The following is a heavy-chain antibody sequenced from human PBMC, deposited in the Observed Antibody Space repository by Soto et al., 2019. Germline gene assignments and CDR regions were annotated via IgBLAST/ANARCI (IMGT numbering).Heavy chain of an antibody. CDR1: GFIFSDYT. D-gene: IGHD6-13*01. Sequence: EVQLVESGGDLVQPGGSLRLSCAASGFIFSDYTMTWVRQAPGRGLEFVSHISSSGDAIFYAESVKGRFTVSRDNAKNSLYRQMNSLRDDDTAVYFCARDHGGSTWFVGVYYFFGIDVWGQGTAVTVSS. J-gene: IGHJ6*02. V-gene: IGHV3-48*02. CDR3: ARDHGGSTWFVGVYYFFGIDV. CDR2: ISSSGDAI.